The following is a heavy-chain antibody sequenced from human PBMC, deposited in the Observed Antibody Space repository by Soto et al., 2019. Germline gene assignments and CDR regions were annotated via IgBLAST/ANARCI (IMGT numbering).Heavy chain of an antibody. CDR2: VDPSDSYT. CDR1: GYSFTSYW. V-gene: IGHV5-10-1*01. Sequence: GESLKISCKGSGYSFTSYWISWVRQMPGKGLARIGRVDPSDSYTNYSPSFQGHVTIAADKSISTAYLQWSSLKASDTAMYYCARRGSSGYFDWFDPWGQGTLVTVSS. D-gene: IGHD3-22*01. CDR3: ARRGSSGYFDWFDP. J-gene: IGHJ5*02.